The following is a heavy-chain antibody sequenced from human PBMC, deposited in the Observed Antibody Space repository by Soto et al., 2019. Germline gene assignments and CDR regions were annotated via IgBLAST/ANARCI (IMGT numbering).Heavy chain of an antibody. CDR1: DHTFTYYG. CDR3: AATGGHYFGLDV. D-gene: IGHD2-8*02. CDR2: ISGYNGNT. J-gene: IGHJ6*02. Sequence: QVQLLQSGGEVKKPGASVKVSCNSSDHTFTYYGINWVRRAPGQGLEWMGWISGYNGNTRYAQKFQDQVTMRADTSTRTAYMEMRSLTSDDTVVYFCAATGGHYFGLDVWGQGTTVTVSS. V-gene: IGHV1-18*01.